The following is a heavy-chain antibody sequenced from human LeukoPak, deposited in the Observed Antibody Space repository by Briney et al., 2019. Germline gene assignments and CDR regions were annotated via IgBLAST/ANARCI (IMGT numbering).Heavy chain of an antibody. CDR3: ARGSRGYYFDY. Sequence: KTSETLSLTCTVSGGSISSYYWSWIRQPPGKGLEWIGYIYYSGSTNYNPSLKSRVTISVDTSKNQFSLKLSSVTAADTAVYYYARGSRGYYFDYWGQGTLVTVSS. CDR2: IYYSGST. J-gene: IGHJ4*02. CDR1: GGSISSYY. V-gene: IGHV4-59*01.